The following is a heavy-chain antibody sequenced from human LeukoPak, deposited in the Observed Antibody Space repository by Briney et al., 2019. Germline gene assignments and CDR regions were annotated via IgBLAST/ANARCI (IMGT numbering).Heavy chain of an antibody. CDR1: GFIVRSNY. CDR3: AKDGYYDFWSGYYLYFDY. CDR2: IYSGGST. Sequence: GGSLRLSCAASGFIVRSNYMSWVRQAPGKGLEWVSAIYSGGSTNYADSVKGRFTISRDNSKNTLYLQMNSLRAEDTAVYYCAKDGYYDFWSGYYLYFDYWGQGTLVTVSS. J-gene: IGHJ4*02. V-gene: IGHV3-53*01. D-gene: IGHD3-3*01.